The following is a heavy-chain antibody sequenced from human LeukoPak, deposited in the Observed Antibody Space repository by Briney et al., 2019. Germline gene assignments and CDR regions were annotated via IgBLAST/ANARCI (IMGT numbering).Heavy chain of an antibody. V-gene: IGHV4-30-4*01. CDR1: GGPISSGDYY. CDR2: IYYSGST. Sequence: SETLSLTCTVSGGPISSGDYYWSWIRQPPGKGLEWIGYIYYSGSTYYNPSLKSRVTISVDTSKNQFSLKLSSVTAADTAVYHCARAGGYYDSSGYYSWFDPWGQGTLVTVSS. D-gene: IGHD3-22*01. CDR3: ARAGGYYDSSGYYSWFDP. J-gene: IGHJ5*02.